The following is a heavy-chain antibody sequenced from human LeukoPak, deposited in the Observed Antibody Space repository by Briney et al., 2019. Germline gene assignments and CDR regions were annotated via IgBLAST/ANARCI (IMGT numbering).Heavy chain of an antibody. Sequence: AGGSLRLSCAASGFTFSTYWMHWVRQAPGKGLVWVSRINSAGSITTYADSVKGRFTISRDNSKNTLYLQMNSLRAEDTAVYYCARDKYYYDSSGYLHYWGQGTLVTVSS. CDR3: ARDKYYYDSSGYLHY. D-gene: IGHD3-22*01. CDR2: INSAGSIT. J-gene: IGHJ4*02. V-gene: IGHV3-74*01. CDR1: GFTFSTYW.